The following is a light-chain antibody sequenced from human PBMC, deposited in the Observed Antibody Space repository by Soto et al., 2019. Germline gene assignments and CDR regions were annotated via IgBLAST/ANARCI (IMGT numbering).Light chain of an antibody. CDR2: DGS. CDR3: QQRTRWPMT. V-gene: IGKV3-11*01. CDR1: QNLHSF. Sequence: IVLTQSPATLSVSPGERVSLSCRASQNLHSFLNWYQQRPGQAPRPLIYDGSKRAAGVPDRISGDGSGTDYTLTISSLEPEDFAVYYCQQRTRWPMTFGQGTRREIK. J-gene: IGKJ5*01.